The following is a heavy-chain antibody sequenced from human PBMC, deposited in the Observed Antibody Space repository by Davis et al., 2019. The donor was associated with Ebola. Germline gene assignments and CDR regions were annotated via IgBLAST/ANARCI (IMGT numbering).Heavy chain of an antibody. D-gene: IGHD3-3*01. CDR2: ISSSSSTI. Sequence: PGGSLRLSCAASGFTFSSYSMNWVRQAPGKGLEWVSYISSSSSTIYYADSVKGRFTISRDNAKNSLYLQMNSLRAEDTAVYYCARDREIFGVVGYYYMDVWGKGTTVTVSS. CDR1: GFTFSSYS. CDR3: ARDREIFGVVGYYYMDV. V-gene: IGHV3-48*04. J-gene: IGHJ6*03.